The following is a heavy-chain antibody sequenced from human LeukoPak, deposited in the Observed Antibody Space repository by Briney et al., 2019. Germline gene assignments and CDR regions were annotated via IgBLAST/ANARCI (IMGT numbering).Heavy chain of an antibody. CDR2: INYSGST. CDR1: GGSISSYY. J-gene: IGHJ4*02. Sequence: SETLSLTCTVSGGSISSYYWNWIRQSPGKGLEWIGYINYSGSTNYNPSLKSRVTISVDTSKNQFSLKLSSVTAADTAVYYCARSYYGSGRYGPQFDYWGQGTLVTVSS. D-gene: IGHD3-10*01. CDR3: ARSYYGSGRYGPQFDY. V-gene: IGHV4-59*12.